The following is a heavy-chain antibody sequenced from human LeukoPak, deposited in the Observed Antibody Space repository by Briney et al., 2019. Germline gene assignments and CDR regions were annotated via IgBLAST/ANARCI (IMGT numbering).Heavy chain of an antibody. Sequence: PGGSLRLSCSASGFSFSSSAMHWVRQAPGKGLEYVSAISDDGASTYYTDSLKGRFTISRDNSKNTLYLQMSSLRPEDTAVYYCVRRGGNNCRPGGDYWGQGTLVTVSS. V-gene: IGHV3-64D*09. CDR2: ISDDGAST. CDR1: GFSFSSSA. J-gene: IGHJ4*02. D-gene: IGHD4-23*01. CDR3: VRRGGNNCRPGGDY.